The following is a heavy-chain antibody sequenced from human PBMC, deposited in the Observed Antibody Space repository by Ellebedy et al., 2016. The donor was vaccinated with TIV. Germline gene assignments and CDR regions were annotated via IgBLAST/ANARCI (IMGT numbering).Heavy chain of an antibody. D-gene: IGHD2-2*01. CDR2: ISSSSSYT. CDR1: GFTFSDYY. CDR3: TTDGIVVVPAAMEGGAHGMDV. J-gene: IGHJ6*02. V-gene: IGHV3-11*05. Sequence: GESLKISXAASGFTFSDYYMSWIRQAPGKGLEWVSYISSSSSYTNYADSVKGRFTISRDNAKNSLYLQMNSLKTEDTAVYYCTTDGIVVVPAAMEGGAHGMDVWGQGTTVTVSS.